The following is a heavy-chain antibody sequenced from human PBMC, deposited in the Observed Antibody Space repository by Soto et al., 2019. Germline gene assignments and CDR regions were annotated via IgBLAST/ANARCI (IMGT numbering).Heavy chain of an antibody. V-gene: IGHV1-3*01. D-gene: IGHD2-2*01. J-gene: IGHJ6*02. Sequence: GASVKVSCKAPGYTFSNFAMHWVRQAPGQRLEWMGWINAGNWNTKYSQKFQGRVTITRDTSASTAYMELSSLRSEDTAVYYCALLGYCISTSCLDVWG. CDR3: ALLGYCISTSCLDV. CDR2: INAGNWNT. CDR1: GYTFSNFA.